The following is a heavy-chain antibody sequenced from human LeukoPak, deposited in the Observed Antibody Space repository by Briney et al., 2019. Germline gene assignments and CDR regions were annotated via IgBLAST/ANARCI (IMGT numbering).Heavy chain of an antibody. D-gene: IGHD3-16*01. CDR2: MNPNSGNT. J-gene: IGHJ4*02. CDR1: AYTFTSYD. V-gene: IGHV1-8*01. Sequence: ASVKVSCKASAYTFTSYDVHWVRQATGQGLEWMGWMNPNSGNTGFAQKFQGRVTITRNTSISTAYMELSSLRSEDTAVYYCARYIGGSGWCWGQGALVTVSS. CDR3: ARYIGGSGWC.